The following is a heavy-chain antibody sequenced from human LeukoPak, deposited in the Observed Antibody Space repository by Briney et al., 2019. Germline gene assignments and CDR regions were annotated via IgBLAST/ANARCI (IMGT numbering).Heavy chain of an antibody. J-gene: IGHJ4*02. D-gene: IGHD1-26*01. CDR3: ARGHRGFDY. Sequence: SETLSLTCTVSGGSISRSSYYVGWIRQPPGKGLEWIGSIYYSGSTYYNPSLKSRVTISVDTSKNQFSLKLSSVTAADTAVYYCARGHRGFDYWGQGTLVTVSS. CDR1: GGSISRSSYY. CDR2: IYYSGST. V-gene: IGHV4-39*01.